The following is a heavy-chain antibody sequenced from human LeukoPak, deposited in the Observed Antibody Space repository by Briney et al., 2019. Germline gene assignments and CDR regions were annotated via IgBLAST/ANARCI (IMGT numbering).Heavy chain of an antibody. V-gene: IGHV3-21*01. Sequence: GGSLRLSCAASGFTFSSYSMNWVRQAPGKGLEWVSSISSSSSYIYYADSVKGRFTISRDNAKNSLYLQMNSLRAEDTAVYYCAKDRTHNWNYLFDYWGQGTLVTVSS. CDR3: AKDRTHNWNYLFDY. CDR1: GFTFSSYS. D-gene: IGHD1-7*01. CDR2: ISSSSSYI. J-gene: IGHJ4*02.